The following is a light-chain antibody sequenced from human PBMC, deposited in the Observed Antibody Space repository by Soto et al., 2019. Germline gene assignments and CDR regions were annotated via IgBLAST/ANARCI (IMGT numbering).Light chain of an antibody. J-gene: IGKJ1*01. V-gene: IGKV3-15*01. Sequence: EIVMTQSPDTLSVSPGERATLSCRASQSVSGNLAWYQQKPGQAPRLLIYGASTRATGIPAWFSGSGSGTEFTLTISSLQSEDFAVYYCQQYNNWPRTFGQGTKVEIK. CDR3: QQYNNWPRT. CDR1: QSVSGN. CDR2: GAS.